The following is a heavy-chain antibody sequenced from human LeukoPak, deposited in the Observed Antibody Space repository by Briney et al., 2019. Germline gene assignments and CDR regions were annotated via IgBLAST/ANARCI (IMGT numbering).Heavy chain of an antibody. V-gene: IGHV1-8*03. J-gene: IGHJ4*02. CDR2: MNPNSGNT. CDR3: ARVGGDYYGSGSSHFDY. CDR1: SYTFTRYG. Sequence: ASVKVSCKASSYTFTRYGISWVRQAPGQGLEWMGWMNPNSGNTGYAQKFQGRVTITRNTSISTAYMELSSLRYEDTAVYYCARVGGDYYGSGSSHFDYWGQGTLVTVSS. D-gene: IGHD3-10*01.